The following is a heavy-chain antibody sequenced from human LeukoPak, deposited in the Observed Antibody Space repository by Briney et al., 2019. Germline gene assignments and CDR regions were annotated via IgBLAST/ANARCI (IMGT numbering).Heavy chain of an antibody. CDR3: AKVPSSSTKVRSADY. J-gene: IGHJ4*02. V-gene: IGHV3-23*01. CDR2: ISGSGGST. D-gene: IGHD6-13*01. CDR1: GFIFSSYA. Sequence: GGSLRLFCAASGFIFSSYAMGWVRQAPGKGLEWVSSISGSGGSTYYADSVKGRFTISRDHSKNTLYVQMNSLRAEDTAVYYCAKVPSSSTKVRSADYWGQGTLVTVSS.